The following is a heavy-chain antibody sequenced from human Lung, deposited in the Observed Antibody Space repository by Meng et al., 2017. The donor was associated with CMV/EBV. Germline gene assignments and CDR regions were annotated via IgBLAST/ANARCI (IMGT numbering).Heavy chain of an antibody. CDR1: GFTFSSYA. CDR3: AKDLMDSSGWYEYYYHGMDV. J-gene: IGHJ6*02. V-gene: IGHV3-23*03. D-gene: IGHD6-19*01. CDR2: IYSGGTST. Sequence: GESXKISCAASGFTFSSYAMSWVRQAPGKGLEWVSLIYSGGTSTYYADSVKGRFTTSRDNSKNTLYLQMNSLRAEDTAVYYCAKDLMDSSGWYEYYYHGMDVWGQGTXVTVSS.